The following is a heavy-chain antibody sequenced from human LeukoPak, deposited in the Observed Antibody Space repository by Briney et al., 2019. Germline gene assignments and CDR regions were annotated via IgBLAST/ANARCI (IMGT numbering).Heavy chain of an antibody. CDR3: ARDLGYYYDSSAYYNL. CDR1: GGSISSYY. CDR2: IYTSGSI. V-gene: IGHV4-4*07. D-gene: IGHD3-22*01. J-gene: IGHJ4*02. Sequence: SETLSLTCTVSGGSISSYYWSWIRQPAGKGLEWIGRIYTSGSIDYNPSLKGRVTMSVDTSKNQLSLKLSSVTAADTAVYYCARDLGYYYDSSAYYNLWGQGTLVTVSS.